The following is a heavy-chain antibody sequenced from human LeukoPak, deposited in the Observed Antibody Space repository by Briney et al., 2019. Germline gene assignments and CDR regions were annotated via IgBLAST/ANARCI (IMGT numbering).Heavy chain of an antibody. CDR3: SRQGPYSSDWYGYFDF. Sequence: ASVKVSCKASGYTFTSYCIHWVRQAPGQGLGWMGLINPTGGSTSYAQKFQGRVTMTRDTSTSTVYMELSSLRSEDTAVYYCSRQGPYSSDWYGYFDFWGQGTLVTVSS. D-gene: IGHD6-19*01. J-gene: IGHJ4*02. V-gene: IGHV1-46*01. CDR1: GYTFTSYC. CDR2: INPTGGST.